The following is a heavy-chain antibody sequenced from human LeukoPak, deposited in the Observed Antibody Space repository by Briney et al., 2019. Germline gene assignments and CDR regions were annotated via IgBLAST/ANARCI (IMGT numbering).Heavy chain of an antibody. J-gene: IGHJ4*02. Sequence: GGSLRLSCAASGFTFSNAWMTWVRQAPGKGLEWVGRIKSKTNGGTTEYAASVKGRFTISRDDSKSIAYLQMNSLKTEDTAVYYCTRVTVADYFDYWGQGTLVTVSS. V-gene: IGHV3-15*01. CDR3: TRVTVADYFDY. D-gene: IGHD6-19*01. CDR1: GFTFSNAW. CDR2: IKSKTNGGTT.